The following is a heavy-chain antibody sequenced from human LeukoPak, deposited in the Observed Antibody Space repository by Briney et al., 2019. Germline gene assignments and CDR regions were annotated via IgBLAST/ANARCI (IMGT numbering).Heavy chain of an antibody. J-gene: IGHJ5*02. CDR2: INPNGDAT. V-gene: IGHV1-46*01. D-gene: IGHD6-13*01. CDR3: AKAAGYSSSWYSFDP. Sequence: ASVKVSCKTSGYTFTKYLIHWVRQAPGQGLEWVGTINPNGDATNYAPRLQGRLTLTQDTSTSTVYMELRGLTPDDTAVYYCAKAAGYSSSWYSFDPWGQGTLVTVSS. CDR1: GYTFTKYL.